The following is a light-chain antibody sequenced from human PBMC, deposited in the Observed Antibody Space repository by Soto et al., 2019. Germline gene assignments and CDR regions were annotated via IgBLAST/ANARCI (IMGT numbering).Light chain of an antibody. CDR3: QQYGSSGT. CDR2: GVS. Sequence: EVGLTQSPGTLSLSPGERATLSCRASQSIGSSYLAWYQQRPGQAPRLLIYGVSSRATGTTDRFSGSGSGTDFTLTISRLEPEDFAVYYCQQYGSSGTFGQGTKVDIK. J-gene: IGKJ1*01. CDR1: QSIGSSY. V-gene: IGKV3-20*01.